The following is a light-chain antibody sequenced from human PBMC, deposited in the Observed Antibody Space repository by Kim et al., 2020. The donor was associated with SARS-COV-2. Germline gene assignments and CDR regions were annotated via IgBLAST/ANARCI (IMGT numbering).Light chain of an antibody. CDR1: SSDVGEYSS. CDR3: SSYAGSNRLL. Sequence: QSVTISCTGTSSDVGEYSSVSWYQQHPGEAPKLMIYEVTQRPSGVPDRFSGSKSGNTASLTVSGLQAEDEAEYYCSSYAGSNRLLFGGGTQLTVL. J-gene: IGLJ3*02. CDR2: EVT. V-gene: IGLV2-8*01.